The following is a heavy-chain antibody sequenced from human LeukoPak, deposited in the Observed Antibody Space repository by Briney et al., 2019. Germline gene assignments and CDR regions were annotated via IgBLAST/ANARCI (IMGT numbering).Heavy chain of an antibody. J-gene: IGHJ3*02. CDR3: ASLVVTDDWAFDI. CDR1: GFAFSRYW. CDR2: IYTDGTTK. Sequence: RGSLRLSCAASGFAFSRYWMHWIRQAPGKGLVWVSAIYTDGTTKRYADSVKGRFTISRDNAKNTLYLQMNSLSVEDTAVYYCASLVVTDDWAFDIWGQGTMVTVSS. D-gene: IGHD2-21*02. V-gene: IGHV3-74*01.